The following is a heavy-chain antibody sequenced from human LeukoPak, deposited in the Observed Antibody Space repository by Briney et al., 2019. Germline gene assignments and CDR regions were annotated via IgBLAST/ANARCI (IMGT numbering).Heavy chain of an antibody. Sequence: SGGSLRLSCAASGFTFSSYAMSWVRQAPGKGLEWVSAISGSGGSTYYADSVKGRFTISRDNSKNTLHLQMNSLRAEDTAVYYCAKTAGGGKTMEVFDYWGQGTLVTVSS. D-gene: IGHD1-1*01. CDR1: GFTFSSYA. CDR3: AKTAGGGKTMEVFDY. J-gene: IGHJ4*02. V-gene: IGHV3-23*01. CDR2: ISGSGGST.